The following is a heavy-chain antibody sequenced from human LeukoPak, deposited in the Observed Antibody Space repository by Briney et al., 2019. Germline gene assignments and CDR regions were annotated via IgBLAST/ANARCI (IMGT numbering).Heavy chain of an antibody. CDR1: GGSISSYY. V-gene: IGHV4-59*01. CDR3: ARVPPIDAFDI. Sequence: SETLSLTCTVSGGSISSYYWSWIRQPPGKGLEWFGYIYYSGSTNYNTSLKSRVTISVDTSKNQFSLKLSSVTAADTAVYYCARVPPIDAFDIWGQGTMVTVSS. J-gene: IGHJ3*02. CDR2: IYYSGST.